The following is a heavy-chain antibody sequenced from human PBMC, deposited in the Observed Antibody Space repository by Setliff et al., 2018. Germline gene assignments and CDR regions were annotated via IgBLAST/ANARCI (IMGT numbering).Heavy chain of an antibody. Sequence: GASVKVSCKASGYSFTGHQIYWMRLAPGQGLEWMGWINPNSGVANYARRFEGRVTMTSDTSISTVYMEVNSLRSDDTAVYFCARDSASCDSTSCYWAVNWFDPWGQGTLVTVSS. CDR1: GYSFTGHQ. D-gene: IGHD2-2*01. CDR2: INPNSGVA. V-gene: IGHV1-2*02. J-gene: IGHJ5*02. CDR3: ARDSASCDSTSCYWAVNWFDP.